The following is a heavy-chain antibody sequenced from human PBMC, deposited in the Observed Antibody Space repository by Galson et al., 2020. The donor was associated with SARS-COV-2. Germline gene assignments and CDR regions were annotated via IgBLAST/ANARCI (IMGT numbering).Heavy chain of an antibody. D-gene: IGHD3-22*01. Sequence: GGSLRLSCAASGFTFSSYGMHWVRQAPGKGLEWVAVISYDGSNKYYADSVKGRFTISRDNSKNTLYLQMNSLRAEDTAVYYCAKEGDYYDSSGYCSYLDYGGQGTGVTVSP. CDR3: AKEGDYYDSSGYCSYLDY. V-gene: IGHV3-30*18. J-gene: IGHJ4*02. CDR1: GFTFSSYG. CDR2: ISYDGSNK.